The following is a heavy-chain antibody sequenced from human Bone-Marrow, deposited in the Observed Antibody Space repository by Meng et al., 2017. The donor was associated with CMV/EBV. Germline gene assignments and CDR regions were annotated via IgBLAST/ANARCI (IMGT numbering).Heavy chain of an antibody. Sequence: ASVKVSCKASGYTFTGYYMHWVRQAPGQGLEWMGWINPNSGGTNYAQKFQGRVTMTRDTSISTAYMELSRLRSDDTAVYYCARGISLSLRFLEWLPTPYYFDYWGQGTLVTVSS. CDR1: GYTFTGYY. CDR2: INPNSGGT. D-gene: IGHD3-3*01. J-gene: IGHJ4*02. CDR3: ARGISLSLRFLEWLPTPYYFDY. V-gene: IGHV1-2*02.